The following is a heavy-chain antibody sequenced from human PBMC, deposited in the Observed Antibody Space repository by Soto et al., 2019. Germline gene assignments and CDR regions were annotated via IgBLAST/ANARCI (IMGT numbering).Heavy chain of an antibody. V-gene: IGHV3-23*01. CDR2: ISGSGGST. D-gene: IGHD3-9*01. CDR3: AKILVIPDWFDP. CDR1: GFTFSSYA. J-gene: IGHJ5*02. Sequence: HPGGSLRLSCAASGFTFSSYAMSWVRQAPGKGLEWVSAISGSGGSTYYADSVKGRFTISRDNSKNTLYLQMNSLRAEDTAVYYCAKILVIPDWFDPWGQGTLVTVSS.